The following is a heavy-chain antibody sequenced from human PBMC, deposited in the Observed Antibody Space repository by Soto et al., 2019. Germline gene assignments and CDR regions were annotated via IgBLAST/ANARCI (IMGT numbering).Heavy chain of an antibody. J-gene: IGHJ6*02. V-gene: IGHV4-31*03. CDR3: ARDSGPDGELGMDV. CDR2: IYYSGST. CDR1: GGSISSGGYY. D-gene: IGHD3-10*01. Sequence: PSETLSLTCTVSGGSISSGGYYWICIRQHPGKGLEWIGYIYYSGSTYYNPSLKSRVTISVDTSKNQFSLKLSSVTAADTAVYYCARDSGPDGELGMDVWGQGTTVTVSS.